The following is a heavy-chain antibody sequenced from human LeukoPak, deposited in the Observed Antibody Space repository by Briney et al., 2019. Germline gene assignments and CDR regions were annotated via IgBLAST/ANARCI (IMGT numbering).Heavy chain of an antibody. J-gene: IGHJ4*02. CDR2: ISSSSSYI. Sequence: GGSLRLSCAASGFTFSSYSMNWVRQAPGKGLEWVSSISSSSSYIYYADSVKGRLTISRDNAKNSLYLQMNSLRAEDTAVYYCARDYGAQKYYFDYWGQGTLVTVSS. CDR3: ARDYGAQKYYFDY. D-gene: IGHD1-26*01. CDR1: GFTFSSYS. V-gene: IGHV3-21*01.